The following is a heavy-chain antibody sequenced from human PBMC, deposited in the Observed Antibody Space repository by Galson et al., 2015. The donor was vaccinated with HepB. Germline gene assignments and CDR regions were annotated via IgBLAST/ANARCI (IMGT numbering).Heavy chain of an antibody. CDR3: AKEGSYGVPGSTYYYYYGMDV. D-gene: IGHD6-19*01. CDR1: GFTFGDYD. V-gene: IGHV3-30*18. J-gene: IGHJ6*02. Sequence: SLRLSCAASGFTFGDYDMYWVRQAPGKGLQWVAFISYDGSEEYYADSVKGRFTISRANSENTLYLQMSSLRGEDTAVYYCAKEGSYGVPGSTYYYYYGMDVWGQGATVIVSS. CDR2: ISYDGSEE.